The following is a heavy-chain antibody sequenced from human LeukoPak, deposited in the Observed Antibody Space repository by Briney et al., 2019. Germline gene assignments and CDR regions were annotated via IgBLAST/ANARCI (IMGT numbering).Heavy chain of an antibody. Sequence: GGSLRLSCAASGFTFTSYSMNWVRQAPGKGLEWVSTISGGGGSTYYADSVKGRFTISRDNSKNTLYLQMNSLRAEDTAVYYYARDRSLWLGRYYGMDVWGQGTTVTVSS. CDR3: ARDRSLWLGRYYGMDV. V-gene: IGHV3-23*01. CDR1: GFTFTSYS. CDR2: ISGGGGST. D-gene: IGHD3-10*01. J-gene: IGHJ6*02.